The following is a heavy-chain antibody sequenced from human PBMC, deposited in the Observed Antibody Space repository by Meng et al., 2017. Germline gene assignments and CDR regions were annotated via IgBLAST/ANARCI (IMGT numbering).Heavy chain of an antibody. J-gene: IGHJ4*02. V-gene: IGHV1-2*06. CDR2: IHPNSGGT. Sequence: GRRGQSGAEVTEPCASVTVSCKASGYTFTGHYMHWVRQAPGQELEGMGRIHPNSGGTNYAPKFQCRVTMTRDTSLSTAYMELSRLRSDDTAVYYCARMNYGSGSRRLDYWGQGTLVTVSS. D-gene: IGHD3-10*01. CDR1: GYTFTGHY. CDR3: ARMNYGSGSRRLDY.